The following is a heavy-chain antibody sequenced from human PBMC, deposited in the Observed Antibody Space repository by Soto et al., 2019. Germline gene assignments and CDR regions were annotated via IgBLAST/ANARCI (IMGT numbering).Heavy chain of an antibody. D-gene: IGHD4-17*01. J-gene: IGHJ4*02. CDR3: ARDLFDYGGIDY. Sequence: GGSLRLSCASSGFTFSSYGMHLVRQAPGKGLEWVAVIWYDGSNKYYADSVKGRFTISRDSSKNTLYLQMNSLRAEDTAVYYCARDLFDYGGIDYWGQGTLVTVSS. CDR1: GFTFSSYG. V-gene: IGHV3-33*01. CDR2: IWYDGSNK.